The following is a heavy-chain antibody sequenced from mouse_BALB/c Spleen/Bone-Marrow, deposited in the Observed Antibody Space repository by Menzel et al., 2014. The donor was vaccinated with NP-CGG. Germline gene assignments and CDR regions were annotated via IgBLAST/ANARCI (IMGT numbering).Heavy chain of an antibody. CDR2: IAPGTGTT. D-gene: IGHD2-3*01. CDR3: ARYDYAMDY. Sequence: DLVKPGASVKLSCKASGYTFTNFWINWIKQRPGQGLEWIGRIAPGTGTTYYNEMSKGKATLTVDTSSSTAYIQLSSLSSEDSAVYFCARYDYAMDYWGQGTSVTVSS. J-gene: IGHJ4*01. V-gene: IGHV1S41*01. CDR1: GYTFTNFW.